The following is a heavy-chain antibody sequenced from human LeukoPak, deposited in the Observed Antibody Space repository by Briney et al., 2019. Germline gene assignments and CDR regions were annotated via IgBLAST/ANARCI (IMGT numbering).Heavy chain of an antibody. V-gene: IGHV3-23*01. CDR1: GFTFSNYA. Sequence: PGGSLRLSCAASGFTFSNYAMSWVRQAPGKGLEWVSTIGGSGGSTYYADSVKGRFTISRDNSKNMLYLQMNGLRAEDTAVYYCAKNLKAYYDSSGYSYYFDYWGQGTLVTVSS. J-gene: IGHJ4*02. CDR2: IGGSGGST. D-gene: IGHD3-22*01. CDR3: AKNLKAYYDSSGYSYYFDY.